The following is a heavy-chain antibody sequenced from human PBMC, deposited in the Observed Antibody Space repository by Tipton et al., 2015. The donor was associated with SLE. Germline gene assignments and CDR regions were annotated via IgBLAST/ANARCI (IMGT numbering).Heavy chain of an antibody. D-gene: IGHD1-26*01. CDR2: IYYSGGA. CDR3: ARSGYSGSYYSYYGVDV. V-gene: IGHV4-59*12. J-gene: IGHJ6*02. CDR1: GGSISSYY. Sequence: TLSLTCIVSGGSISSYYWSWIRLPPGKGLEWIGYIYYSGGANYNPSLNSRVTISVDTSKSQFSLKLSSVTAADTAVYYCARSGYSGSYYSYYGVDVWGQGTTVTVSS.